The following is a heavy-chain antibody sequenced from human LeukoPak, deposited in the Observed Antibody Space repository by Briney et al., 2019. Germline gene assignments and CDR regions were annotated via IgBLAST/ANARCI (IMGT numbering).Heavy chain of an antibody. CDR2: IYYSGST. CDR1: GGSISSYY. V-gene: IGHV4-59*08. Sequence: SETLSLTCTVSGGSISSYYWSWIRQSPGKGLEYIGYIYYSGSTNYNPSLKSRVTISVDTSENQVSLKLSSVTAADTAVYYCASYGGSTGDSIAIWGQGTMVTVSP. D-gene: IGHD4-17*01. J-gene: IGHJ3*02. CDR3: ASYGGSTGDSIAI.